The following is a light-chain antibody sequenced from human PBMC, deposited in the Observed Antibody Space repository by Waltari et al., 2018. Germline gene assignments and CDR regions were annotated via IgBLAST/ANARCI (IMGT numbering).Light chain of an antibody. V-gene: IGKV1-12*01. CDR3: QQFDTFPLT. Sequence: DIQMTQSPSSVSASVGHRSTIPCRASQAISSWLAWYQQKPGKAPKLLIYAASSLQSGVPSRFSGSGFGTDFTLTISSLQPEDFATYFCQQFDTFPLTFGQGTRLEIK. J-gene: IGKJ5*01. CDR1: QAISSW. CDR2: AAS.